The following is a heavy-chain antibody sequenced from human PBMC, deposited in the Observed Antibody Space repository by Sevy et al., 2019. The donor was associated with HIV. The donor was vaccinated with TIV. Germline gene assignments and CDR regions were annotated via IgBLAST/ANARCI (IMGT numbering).Heavy chain of an antibody. CDR3: ATGLPGEYVDCSSCYSDYFAY. V-gene: IGHV1-24*01. CDR1: GYTLIEFS. CDR2: FDPEDGET. J-gene: IGHJ4*02. Sequence: ASVKVSCKVSGYTLIEFSMHWVRQAPGKGLEWMGGFDPEDGETLYAQRFQGRVTMTEDTSTDTAYMELSSLRSEDTAVYYCATGLPGEYVDCSSCYSDYFAYWGQGTLVNVSS. D-gene: IGHD2-15*01.